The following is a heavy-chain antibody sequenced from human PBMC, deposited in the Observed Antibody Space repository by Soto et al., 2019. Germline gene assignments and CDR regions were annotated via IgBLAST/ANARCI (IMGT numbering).Heavy chain of an antibody. CDR3: ATQAIAVAVGSRFYMDD. Sequence: SETLSLTCTVSGGSISTGSYYWGWIRQPPGKGLEWIGSIYYSGSTYYNPSLKSRVTMSVDTSKNQFSLKLTSVTAADTSVYYCATQAIAVAVGSRFYMDDWGKGTTVTVSS. V-gene: IGHV4-39*01. D-gene: IGHD6-19*01. CDR2: IYYSGST. J-gene: IGHJ6*03. CDR1: GGSISTGSYY.